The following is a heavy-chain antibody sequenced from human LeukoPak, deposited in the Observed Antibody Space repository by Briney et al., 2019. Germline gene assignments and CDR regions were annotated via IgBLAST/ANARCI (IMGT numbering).Heavy chain of an antibody. CDR3: ASDLIAVAGTPTRRDY. CDR1: GFTVSSNY. CDR2: IYSGGST. D-gene: IGHD6-19*01. Sequence: GGSLRLSCAASGFTVSSNYMNWVRQAPGKGLEWVSVIYSGGSTYYADSVKGRFTISRDNSKNTLYLQMNSLRAEDTAVYYCASDLIAVAGTPTRRDYWGQGTLVTVSS. V-gene: IGHV3-53*01. J-gene: IGHJ4*02.